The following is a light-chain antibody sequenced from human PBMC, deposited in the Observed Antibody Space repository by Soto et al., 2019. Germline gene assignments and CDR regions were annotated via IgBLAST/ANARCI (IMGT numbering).Light chain of an antibody. CDR2: DAS. CDR3: QQYNSYWT. V-gene: IGKV1-5*01. CDR1: QTISSW. J-gene: IGKJ1*01. Sequence: DIQMTQSPAALSGSVGDRVTITCRASQTISSWLAWYQQKPGKAPQLLIYDASSLQSGVPSRFSGSRSGTEFTLTISSLQPGDFATYYCQQYNSYWTFGQGTKVDIK.